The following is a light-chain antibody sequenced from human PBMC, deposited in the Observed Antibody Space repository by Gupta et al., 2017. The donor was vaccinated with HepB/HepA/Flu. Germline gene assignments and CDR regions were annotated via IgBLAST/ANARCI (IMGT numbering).Light chain of an antibody. CDR3: QQRSNWPIT. CDR2: DAS. V-gene: IGKV3-11*01. J-gene: IGKJ5*01. Sequence: ELVLTQSPDTISLSPGERATLSCRATQRVSSYLAWYQQKPGQAPRLLIYDASNRATGIPARFSGSGSGTDFTLTISSLEPEDFAVYYCQQRSNWPITFGQGTRLEIK. CDR1: QRVSSY.